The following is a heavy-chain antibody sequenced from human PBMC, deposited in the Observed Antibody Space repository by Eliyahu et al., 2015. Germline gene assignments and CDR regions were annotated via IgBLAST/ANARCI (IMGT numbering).Heavy chain of an antibody. CDR1: GYTISRGYY. CDR2: IHPGGGT. J-gene: IGHJ4*02. CDR3: ARSSEAYCSGGYCYGPVDY. V-gene: IGHV4-38-2*01. D-gene: IGHD2-15*01. Sequence: QVQLQESGPGLMKPSETLSLTCDVSGYTISRGYYWGWIRQPPGKGLEWIGRIHPGGGTHYNPSLNSRLTISLDTSKNQFSLKLTSVTAADTAVYYCARSSEAYCSGGYCYGPVDYWGQGTLVTVSS.